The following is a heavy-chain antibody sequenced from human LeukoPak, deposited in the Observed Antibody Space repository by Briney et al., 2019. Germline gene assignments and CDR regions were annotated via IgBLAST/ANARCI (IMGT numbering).Heavy chain of an antibody. CDR3: ARGPYYYDSSGPEGFDP. CDR2: MNPNSGNT. CDR1: GYTFTSYD. D-gene: IGHD3-22*01. J-gene: IGHJ5*02. Sequence: GASVKVSCKASGYTFTSYDINWVRQAPGQGLEWMGWMNPNSGNTGYAQKFQGRVTITRNTSISTAYMELSSLRSEDTAVYYCARGPYYYDSSGPEGFDPWGQGTLVTVSS. V-gene: IGHV1-8*01.